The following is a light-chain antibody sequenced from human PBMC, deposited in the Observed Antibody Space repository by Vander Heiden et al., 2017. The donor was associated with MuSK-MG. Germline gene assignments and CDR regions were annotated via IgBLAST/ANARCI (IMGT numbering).Light chain of an antibody. CDR1: KLGDKY. Sequence: SYALTQPPSVSVSPGQTASITCSGDKLGDKYACWYQQKPGQSPVLVIYQDSKRPSGIPERVSGSNSGNTATLTISGTQAMDEADYYCQAWDSSTVVFGGGTKLTVL. V-gene: IGLV3-1*01. CDR3: QAWDSSTVV. CDR2: QDS. J-gene: IGLJ2*01.